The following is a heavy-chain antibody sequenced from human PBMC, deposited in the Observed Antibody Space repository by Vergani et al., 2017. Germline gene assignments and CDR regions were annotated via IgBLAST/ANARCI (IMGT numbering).Heavy chain of an antibody. CDR3: ARDPSPDLRINWFDP. V-gene: IGHV3-11*01. Sequence: VQLLESGGGLVKPGGSLRLSCAASGFTFSDYYMSWIRQAPGKGLEWGSYISSSCSTIYYADSVKGRFTISRDNAKNSLYLPMNRLRAEDTAVYYCARDPSPDLRINWFDPWGQGTLVTVSS. CDR1: GFTFSDYY. D-gene: IGHD1-14*01. J-gene: IGHJ5*02. CDR2: ISSSCSTI.